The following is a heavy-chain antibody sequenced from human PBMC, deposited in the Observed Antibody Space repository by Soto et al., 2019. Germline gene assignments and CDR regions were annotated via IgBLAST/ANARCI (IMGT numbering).Heavy chain of an antibody. CDR1: GFTFSNAW. D-gene: IGHD3-10*01. CDR2: IKSKTDGGTT. Sequence: GGSLRLSCAASGFTFSNAWMNWVRQAPGKGLEWVGRIKSKTDGGTTDHAAPVKGRFTISRDDSKNTLYLQMNSLKTEDTAVYYCTTGTVLLWFGENFLDYWGQGTLVTVSS. V-gene: IGHV3-15*07. J-gene: IGHJ4*02. CDR3: TTGTVLLWFGENFLDY.